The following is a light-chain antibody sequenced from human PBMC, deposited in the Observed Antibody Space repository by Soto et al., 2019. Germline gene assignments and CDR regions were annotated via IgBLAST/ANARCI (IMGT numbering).Light chain of an antibody. J-gene: IGLJ1*01. CDR3: SSYTSSSTYV. CDR1: SSDVGCSNY. Sequence: QSALTQPASVSGSPGQSITISCTGTSSDVGCSNYVSWYQQHPGKAPKLIIFDVSHRPSGFSNRFSGSKSGNTASLTISCIQAEDEDDDYCSSYTSSSTYVFGTGTKVTVL. CDR2: DVS. V-gene: IGLV2-14*03.